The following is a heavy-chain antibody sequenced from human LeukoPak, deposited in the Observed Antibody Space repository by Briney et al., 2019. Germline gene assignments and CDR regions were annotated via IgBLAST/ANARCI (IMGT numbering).Heavy chain of an antibody. CDR2: IYYSGST. CDR1: GDSISSYY. Sequence: SETLSLTCTVSGDSISSYYWSWVRQPPGKGLEWIGYIYYSGSTNYNPSLTSRVTISVDTSKNQFSLTLSSVSAADTAVYYCARVGSSSWYFFDYWGEVALVTVSS. CDR3: ARVGSSSWYFFDY. D-gene: IGHD6-13*01. J-gene: IGHJ4*02. V-gene: IGHV4-59*01.